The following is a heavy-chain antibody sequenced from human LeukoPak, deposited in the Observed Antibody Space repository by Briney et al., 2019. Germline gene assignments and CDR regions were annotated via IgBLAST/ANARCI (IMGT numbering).Heavy chain of an antibody. J-gene: IGHJ6*02. Sequence: GGSLRLSCAASGFTVSSNYMSWVRQAPGKGLEWVSVIYSGGSTYYADSVKGRFTTSRHNSKNTLYLQMNSLRAEDTAVYYCASSMRYYGMDVWGQGTTVTVSS. CDR2: IYSGGST. CDR3: ASSMRYYGMDV. V-gene: IGHV3-53*04. D-gene: IGHD2/OR15-2a*01. CDR1: GFTVSSNY.